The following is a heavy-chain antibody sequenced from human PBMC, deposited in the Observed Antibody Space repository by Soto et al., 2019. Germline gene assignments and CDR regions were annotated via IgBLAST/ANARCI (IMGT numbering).Heavy chain of an antibody. D-gene: IGHD2-21*01. J-gene: IGHJ6*02. CDR3: ARTIVVEAFYYYGMDV. Sequence: PSETLSLTCTVSGGSVSSGSYYWSWIRQPPGKGLEWIGYIYYSGSTNYNPSLKSRVTISVDTSKNQFSLKLSSVTAADTAVYYCARTIVVEAFYYYGMDVWGQGTTVTVS. V-gene: IGHV4-61*01. CDR2: IYYSGST. CDR1: GGSVSSGSYY.